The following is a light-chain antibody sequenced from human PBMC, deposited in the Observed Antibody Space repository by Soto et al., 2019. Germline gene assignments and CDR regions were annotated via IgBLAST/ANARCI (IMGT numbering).Light chain of an antibody. Sequence: QSVLTQPASVSGSPGQSITISCTGTSSDVGGYDYVSWCQQHPGTAPRLIIFEVTNRPSGVSNRFSGSKSGNTASLTISGLQAEDEADYYRTSYTSSSTQVFGTGTKVTVL. CDR2: EVT. J-gene: IGLJ1*01. CDR3: TSYTSSSTQV. CDR1: SSDVGGYDY. V-gene: IGLV2-14*01.